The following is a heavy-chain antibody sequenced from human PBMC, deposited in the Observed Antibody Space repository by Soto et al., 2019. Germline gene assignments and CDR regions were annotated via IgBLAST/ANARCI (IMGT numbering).Heavy chain of an antibody. J-gene: IGHJ5*02. Sequence: GGSLRLSCAASGFTFGNYGMHWVRQAPGKGLEWVAVIWFDGNKQHYADSVKGRFTISRDNSKNTLYVQMTSLRAEDTAVYYCAKDLTGYDYVWGSYRYTGPNWFDPWGQGTLVTVSS. CDR1: GFTFGNYG. V-gene: IGHV3-33*06. D-gene: IGHD3-16*02. CDR2: IWFDGNKQ. CDR3: AKDLTGYDYVWGSYRYTGPNWFDP.